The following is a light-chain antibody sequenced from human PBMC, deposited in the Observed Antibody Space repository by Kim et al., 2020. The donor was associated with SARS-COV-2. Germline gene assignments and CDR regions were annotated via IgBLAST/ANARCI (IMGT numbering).Light chain of an antibody. CDR1: QSVSSGY. J-gene: IGKJ1*01. Sequence: EIVLTQSPGTLSLSPGERATLSCRASQSVSSGYLAWYQQKPGQGPRLLIYGASVRATGIPDRFSASGSGTDFTLTISRLEPEDFAVYYYHQYDNSPGTFGQGTKVDIK. CDR3: HQYDNSPGT. CDR2: GAS. V-gene: IGKV3-20*01.